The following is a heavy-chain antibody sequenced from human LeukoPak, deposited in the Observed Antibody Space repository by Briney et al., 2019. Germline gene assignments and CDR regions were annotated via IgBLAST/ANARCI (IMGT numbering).Heavy chain of an antibody. D-gene: IGHD6-19*01. V-gene: IGHV1-8*01. J-gene: IGHJ4*02. CDR2: MNPNSGNT. CDR3: ARGRVAAVAGEDDY. CDR1: GYTFTSYD. Sequence: ASVKVSCKASGYTFTSYDINWVRQATGQGLEWMGWMNPNSGNTGYAQKFQGRATMTRNTSISTAYMELSSLRSEDTAVYYCARGRVAAVAGEDDYWGQGTLVTVSS.